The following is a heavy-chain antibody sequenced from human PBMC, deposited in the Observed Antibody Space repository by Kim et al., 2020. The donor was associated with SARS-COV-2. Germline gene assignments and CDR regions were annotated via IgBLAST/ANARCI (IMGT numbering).Heavy chain of an antibody. CDR3: ARGGDYDVHYSYYGMDV. D-gene: IGHD4-17*01. J-gene: IGHJ6*02. Sequence: FQGRVTITRETSASTAYMELSSLRSEDTAVYYCARGGDYDVHYSYYGMDVWGQGTTVTVSS. V-gene: IGHV1-3*01.